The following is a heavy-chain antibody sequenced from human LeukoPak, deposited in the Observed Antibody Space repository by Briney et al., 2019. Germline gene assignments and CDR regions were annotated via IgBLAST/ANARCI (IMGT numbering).Heavy chain of an antibody. CDR3: ARDGHGLVPWYYFDY. Sequence: PGGSLRLSCAASGFSFSTSGMHWVRQAPGKGLEWVAIIWYDGSYKYYADSVKGRFTISRDNSKNTVYLQMNSLRAEDTAVYYCARDGHGLVPWYYFDYWGQGTLVTVSS. V-gene: IGHV3-33*01. D-gene: IGHD3/OR15-3a*01. CDR1: GFSFSTSG. J-gene: IGHJ4*02. CDR2: IWYDGSYK.